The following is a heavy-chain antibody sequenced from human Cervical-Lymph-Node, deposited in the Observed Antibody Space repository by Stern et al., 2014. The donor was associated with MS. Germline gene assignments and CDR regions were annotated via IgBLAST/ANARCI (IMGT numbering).Heavy chain of an antibody. CDR2: IYYSGAT. J-gene: IGHJ6*02. Sequence: VQLVESGPGLVKPSQTLSLTCTVSGGSINNGDYYWSWVRQHPGKGMEWLGYIYYSGATYYNPSLKGRLTISVDTSKRHFSLKLTSVTAADTAVYYCARELSGMYGMDVWGQGTTAPSP. CDR1: GGSINNGDYY. D-gene: IGHD1-1*01. V-gene: IGHV4-31*03. CDR3: ARELSGMYGMDV.